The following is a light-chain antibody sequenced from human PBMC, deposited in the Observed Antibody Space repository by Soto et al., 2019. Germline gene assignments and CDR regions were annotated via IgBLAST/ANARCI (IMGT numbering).Light chain of an antibody. CDR1: QSVRNN. CDR3: QHYNNWPASLA. J-gene: IGKJ4*01. V-gene: IGKV3-15*01. Sequence: IVMTQSPATLSVSPGERATLSCRASQSVRNNLAWYQHKPGQAPRLLIYGASTRATGIPARFSGSGSGTEFPLTISSLQSEDFAIYYCQHYNNWPASLAFGGGTKLEIK. CDR2: GAS.